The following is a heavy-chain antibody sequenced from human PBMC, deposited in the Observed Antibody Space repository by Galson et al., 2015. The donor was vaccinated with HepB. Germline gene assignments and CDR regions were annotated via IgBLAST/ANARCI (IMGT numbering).Heavy chain of an antibody. CDR2: ISRNGGST. CDR3: VEGPVSAPLRNWVDP. D-gene: IGHD5/OR15-5a*01. CDR1: GFTFRSYA. J-gene: IGHJ5*02. Sequence: SLRLSCAASGFTFRSYAMHWVRQAPGKGLEYVSAISRNGGSTYYADSVKGRFTISSDNSTNTLYLQMSSLRAEDTALYYCVEGPVSAPLRNWVDPWGQGTLVTVSS. V-gene: IGHV3-64D*06.